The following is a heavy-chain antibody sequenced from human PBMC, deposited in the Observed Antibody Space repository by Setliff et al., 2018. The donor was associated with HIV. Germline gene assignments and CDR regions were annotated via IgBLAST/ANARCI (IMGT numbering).Heavy chain of an antibody. D-gene: IGHD1-26*01. J-gene: IGHJ1*01. CDR2: IGGSGGSS. CDR3: AKVAGSGSYLAYFQH. CDR1: GGSISSYY. Sequence: ETLSLTCTVSGGSISSYYWSWVRQTPGKGLEWVSGIGGSGGSSYYADSVKGRFVISREKSKSTLYLQMNSLRAEDTAVYYCAKVAGSGSYLAYFQHWGQGTLVTVSS. V-gene: IGHV3-23*01.